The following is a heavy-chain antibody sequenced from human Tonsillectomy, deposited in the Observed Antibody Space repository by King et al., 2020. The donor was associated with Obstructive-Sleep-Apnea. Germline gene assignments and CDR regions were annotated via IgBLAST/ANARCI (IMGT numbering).Heavy chain of an antibody. V-gene: IGHV4-31*03. Sequence: QLQESGPGLVKPSQTLSLTCTVSGGSISSGGYYWSWIRQHPRKGLEWIGYIYYSGSTFDNPSLKSRVTISVDTSKNQFSLKLSSVTAADTAVYYCARVWYGWYFDYWGQGTLVTVSS. D-gene: IGHD4-17*01. CDR1: GGSISSGGYY. CDR2: IYYSGST. J-gene: IGHJ4*02. CDR3: ARVWYGWYFDY.